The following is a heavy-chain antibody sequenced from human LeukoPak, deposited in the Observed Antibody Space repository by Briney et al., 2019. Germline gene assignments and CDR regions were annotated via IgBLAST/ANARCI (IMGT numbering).Heavy chain of an antibody. Sequence: GSSVKVSCKASGGTFSSYAISWVRQAPGQGLEWMGGIIPIFGTANYAQKFQGRVTITADESTSTDYMELSSLRSEDTAVYYCARGYVYGGNKHPLLLANWGQGTLVTVSS. D-gene: IGHD4-23*01. CDR1: GGTFSSYA. J-gene: IGHJ4*02. V-gene: IGHV1-69*01. CDR2: IIPIFGTA. CDR3: ARGYVYGGNKHPLLLAN.